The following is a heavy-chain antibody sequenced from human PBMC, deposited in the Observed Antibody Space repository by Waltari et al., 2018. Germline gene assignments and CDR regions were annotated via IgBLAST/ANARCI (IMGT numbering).Heavy chain of an antibody. CDR2: INHSGST. CDR3: ARGPRADLRY. Sequence: QVQLQESGPGLVKPSETLSLTCAVSGYSISSGYYWSWIRQPPGKGLEWIGEINHSGSTNYNPSLKSRVTISVDTSKNQFSLKLSSVTAADTAVYYCARGPRADLRYWGQGTLVTVSS. V-gene: IGHV4-38-2*01. J-gene: IGHJ4*02. D-gene: IGHD2-21*01. CDR1: GYSISSGYY.